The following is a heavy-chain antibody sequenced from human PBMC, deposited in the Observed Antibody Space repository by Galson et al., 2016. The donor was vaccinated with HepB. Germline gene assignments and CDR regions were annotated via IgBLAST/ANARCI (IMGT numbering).Heavy chain of an antibody. CDR2: LKQDGSDK. Sequence: LRLSCAASGFTFSNYWMSWVRQAPGKGLECVANLKQDGSDKYYVDSVMGRFTISRDNAKNSLYLQMNSLSAEDTAVYYCATGGSRGISDAFGFWGQGTLVIVSS. CDR1: GFTFSNYW. CDR3: ATGGSRGISDAFGF. V-gene: IGHV3-7*01. D-gene: IGHD3-16*01. J-gene: IGHJ4*02.